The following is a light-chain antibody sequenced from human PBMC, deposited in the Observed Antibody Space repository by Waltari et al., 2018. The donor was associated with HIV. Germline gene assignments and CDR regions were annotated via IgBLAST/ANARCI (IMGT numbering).Light chain of an antibody. CDR3: LLYYGGQGYV. Sequence: QTVVTQEPSLTVSPGGTVTLTCASSTGAVTSGNYPTWFQQKPGHAPRALIYSTNKKHSWTPGRFSGSLLGGKAALTLSGVQPEDEAEYYCLLYYGGQGYVFGTGTKVTVL. J-gene: IGLJ1*01. CDR2: STN. CDR1: TGAVTSGNY. V-gene: IGLV7-43*01.